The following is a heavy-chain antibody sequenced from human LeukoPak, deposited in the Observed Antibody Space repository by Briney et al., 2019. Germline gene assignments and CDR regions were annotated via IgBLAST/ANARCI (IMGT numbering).Heavy chain of an antibody. D-gene: IGHD2-2*02. CDR1: GYTFTGYY. J-gene: IGHJ4*02. CDR3: ARVGRYCSSTSCYIAY. V-gene: IGHV1-2*02. Sequence: ASVTVSCKASGYTFTGYYMHWVRQAPGQGLEWMGWINPNSGGTTYAQKFQGRVTMTRDTSISTAYMELSRLRSDDTAVYYCARVGRYCSSTSCYIAYWGQGTLVTVSA. CDR2: INPNSGGT.